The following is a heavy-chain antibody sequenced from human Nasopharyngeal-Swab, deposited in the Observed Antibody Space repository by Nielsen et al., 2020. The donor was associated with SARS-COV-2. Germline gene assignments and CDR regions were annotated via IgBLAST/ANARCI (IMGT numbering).Heavy chain of an antibody. CDR1: GGSISSYY. CDR3: AGRIVGPHLGDFDY. J-gene: IGHJ4*02. D-gene: IGHD1-26*01. CDR2: IYYSGST. V-gene: IGHV4-59*01. Sequence: SETLSLTCTVSGGSISSYYWSWIRQPPGKGLEWIGYIYYSGSTNYNPSLKSRVTISVDTSKNQFSLKLSSVTAADTAVYYCAGRIVGPHLGDFDYWGQGTLVTVSS.